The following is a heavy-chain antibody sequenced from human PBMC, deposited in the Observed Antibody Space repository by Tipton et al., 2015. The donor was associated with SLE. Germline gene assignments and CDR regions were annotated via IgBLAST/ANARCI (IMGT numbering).Heavy chain of an antibody. CDR3: GATTYSDGDH. J-gene: IGHJ4*02. D-gene: IGHD4-11*01. CDR1: GGSISGYH. V-gene: IGHV4-59*03. Sequence: TLSLTCTVSGGSISGYHWNWIRQPPGKGLEWVGYIYYTGSTHYNPSLESRVTISVDMSKNQLSLKVTSVTTADTAVYHCGATTYSDGDHWGQGVLVTVSS. CDR2: IYYTGST.